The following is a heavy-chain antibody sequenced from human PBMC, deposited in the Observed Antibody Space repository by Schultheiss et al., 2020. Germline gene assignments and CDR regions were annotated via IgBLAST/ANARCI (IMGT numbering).Heavy chain of an antibody. Sequence: GGSLRLSCAASGFTFSSYAMSWVRQAPGKGLEWVSAISGSGGSTYYADSVKGRFTISRDNSKNTLNLQMNSLRGEDTAVYYCARSSGQRNYLDYWGQGSLVTVSS. D-gene: IGHD6-19*01. CDR1: GFTFSSYA. V-gene: IGHV3-23*01. CDR2: ISGSGGST. CDR3: ARSSGQRNYLDY. J-gene: IGHJ4*02.